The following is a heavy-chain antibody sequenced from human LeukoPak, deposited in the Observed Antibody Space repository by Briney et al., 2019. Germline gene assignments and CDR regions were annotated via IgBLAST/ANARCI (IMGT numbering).Heavy chain of an antibody. CDR3: AKVPRGLRYFDGGDS. Sequence: WSLRLSCAASGFTFSSYAMHWVRQAPGKGLEWVAVISYDGSNKYYADSVKGRFTISRDNSKNTLYLQMNSLRAEDTAVYYCAKVPRGLRYFDGGDSWGQGTLVTVSS. CDR1: GFTFSSYA. D-gene: IGHD3-9*01. J-gene: IGHJ4*02. V-gene: IGHV3-30*04. CDR2: ISYDGSNK.